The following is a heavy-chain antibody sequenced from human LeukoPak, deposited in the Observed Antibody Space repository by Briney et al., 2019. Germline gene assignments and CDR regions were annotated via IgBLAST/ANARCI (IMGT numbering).Heavy chain of an antibody. CDR3: ARAPYSSGWYQFDY. Sequence: GGSLRLSCTASGFTFSSYEMNWVRQAPGKGLEWVSYIDSSASTIYYADSVKGRFTISRDNAKNSLYLQMSSLRADDTAVYYCARAPYSSGWYQFDYWGQGTLVTVSS. V-gene: IGHV3-48*03. CDR2: IDSSASTI. CDR1: GFTFSSYE. J-gene: IGHJ4*02. D-gene: IGHD6-19*01.